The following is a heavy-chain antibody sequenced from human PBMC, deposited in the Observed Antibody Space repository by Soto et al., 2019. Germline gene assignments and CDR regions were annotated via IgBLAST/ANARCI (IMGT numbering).Heavy chain of an antibody. Sequence: QVQLVQSGAEVKKPGASVKVSCKASGYTFTGYYMHWVRQAPGQGLEWMGWINPNSGGTNYAQKFQGRVTMTRDTCISTAYMELSRLRSDDTAVYYCAGTDSSSSRYYYYGMDVWGQGTTVTVSS. CDR2: INPNSGGT. J-gene: IGHJ6*02. D-gene: IGHD6-6*01. CDR1: GYTFTGYY. V-gene: IGHV1-2*02. CDR3: AGTDSSSSRYYYYGMDV.